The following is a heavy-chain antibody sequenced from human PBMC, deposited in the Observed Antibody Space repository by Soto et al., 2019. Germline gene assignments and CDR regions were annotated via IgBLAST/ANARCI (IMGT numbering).Heavy chain of an antibody. Sequence: APVKVSSKASGYAFTCYGMSWVRQAPGQGLEWMGWISAYNGNTNYAQKLQGRVTMTTDTSTSTAYMELRSLRSDDTAVYYCARSLDYYYYYYMDVWGKGTTVTVSS. CDR1: GYAFTCYG. J-gene: IGHJ6*03. CDR2: ISAYNGNT. CDR3: ARSLDYYYYYYMDV. V-gene: IGHV1-18*01.